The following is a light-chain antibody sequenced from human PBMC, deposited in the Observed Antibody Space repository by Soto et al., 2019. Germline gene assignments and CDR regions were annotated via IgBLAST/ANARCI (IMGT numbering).Light chain of an antibody. CDR1: QSVSSSY. CDR3: QQYGSSPQT. V-gene: IGKV3-20*01. CDR2: GAS. J-gene: IGKJ1*01. Sequence: VLTQSPGTLSFSPGARATLSCRASQSVSSSYLAWYQQKPGQAHRLLIYGASSRATGIPDRFSGSGYGTAGTLNISRLETEDGAVYYGQQYGSSPQTFGQGTKVDIK.